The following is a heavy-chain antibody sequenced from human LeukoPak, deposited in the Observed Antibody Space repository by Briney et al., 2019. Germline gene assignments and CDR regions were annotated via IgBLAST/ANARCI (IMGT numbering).Heavy chain of an antibody. Sequence: SETLSLTCAVHGGSFSGYYWSWIRQPPGKGLEWIGEINHSGSTNYNPSLKSRVTISVDTSKNQFSLKLSSVTAADTAVYYCARTRYYYDSSGYYNAFDIWGQGTMVTVSS. CDR1: GGSFSGYY. J-gene: IGHJ3*02. D-gene: IGHD3-22*01. CDR3: ARTRYYYDSSGYYNAFDI. CDR2: INHSGST. V-gene: IGHV4-34*01.